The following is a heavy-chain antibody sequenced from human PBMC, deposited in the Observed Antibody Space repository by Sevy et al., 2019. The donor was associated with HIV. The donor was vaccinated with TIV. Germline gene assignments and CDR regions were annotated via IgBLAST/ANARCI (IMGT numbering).Heavy chain of an antibody. D-gene: IGHD3-10*01. J-gene: IGHJ6*02. Sequence: ASVKVSCKASGGTFSSYAISWVRQAPGQGLEWMGGIIPIFGTVNYAQKFQGRVTITADESTSTADMELSSLGSEDTAVYDCARAPLDRITLVQGVVSHYYYSMDVWGQGTTVTVSS. V-gene: IGHV1-69*13. CDR1: GGTFSSYA. CDR2: IIPIFGTV. CDR3: ARAPLDRITLVQGVVSHYYYSMDV.